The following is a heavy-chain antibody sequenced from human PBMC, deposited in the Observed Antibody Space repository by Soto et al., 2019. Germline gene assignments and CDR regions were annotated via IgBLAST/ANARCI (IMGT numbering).Heavy chain of an antibody. J-gene: IGHJ4*02. D-gene: IGHD6-13*01. CDR3: ARESSSSCHDY. CDR1: GYTFTSYG. CDR2: ISAYNGNT. Sequence: QVQLVQSGAEVKKPGASVKVSCKASGYTFTSYGISWVRQAPGQGLEWMGWISAYNGNTNYAQKLQGRVTITTDTSRSTAYMQLRSLRSDAPAVYYFARESSSSCHDYWGQGTRVTVSS. V-gene: IGHV1-18*01.